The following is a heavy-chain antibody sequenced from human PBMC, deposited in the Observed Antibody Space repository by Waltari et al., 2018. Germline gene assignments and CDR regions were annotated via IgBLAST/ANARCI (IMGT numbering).Heavy chain of an antibody. V-gene: IGHV4-59*11. CDR3: ARVRRYYDSSGYLDY. D-gene: IGHD3-22*01. J-gene: IGHJ4*02. CDR2: IYYSGST. CDR1: GGSISSHY. Sequence: QVQLQESGPGLVKPSETLSLTCTVSGGSISSHYWSWLRQPPGKGLEWIGYIYYSGSTNYNPSLKSRVTISVDTSKNQFSLKLSSVTAADTAVYYCARVRRYYDSSGYLDYWGQGTLVTVSS.